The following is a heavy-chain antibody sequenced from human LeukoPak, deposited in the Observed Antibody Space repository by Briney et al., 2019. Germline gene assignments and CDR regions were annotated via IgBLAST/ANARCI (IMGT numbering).Heavy chain of an antibody. CDR2: IWYDGSNK. V-gene: IGHV3-33*01. J-gene: IGHJ4*02. Sequence: GGSLRLSCAASGFTFSSYGMHWVRQAPGKGLEWVAVIWYDGSNKYYADSVKGRFTISRDNSKNTLYLQMSSLRAEDTAVYYCASSVVGSGTFDYWGQGTLVTVSS. D-gene: IGHD3-10*01. CDR1: GFTFSSYG. CDR3: ASSVVGSGTFDY.